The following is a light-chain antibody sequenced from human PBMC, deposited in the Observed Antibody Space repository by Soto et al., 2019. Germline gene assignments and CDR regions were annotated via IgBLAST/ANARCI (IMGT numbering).Light chain of an antibody. CDR1: SSDVGSYNL. V-gene: IGLV2-23*01. J-gene: IGLJ1*01. CDR3: CSYAGSSTLV. Sequence: QSALTQPASVSGSPGQSITISCTGTSSDVGSYNLVSWYQQHPGKAPKLMIYEGSKRPSGVSNRFSGSKSGNTASLTISGLQAEDKTDYFCCSYAGSSTLVFGTGTKLTVL. CDR2: EGS.